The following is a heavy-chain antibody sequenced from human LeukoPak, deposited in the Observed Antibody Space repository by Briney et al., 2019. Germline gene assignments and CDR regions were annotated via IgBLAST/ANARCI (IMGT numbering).Heavy chain of an antibody. V-gene: IGHV3-66*02. CDR1: GFTVSSNY. J-gene: IGHJ4*02. Sequence: GGSLRLSCAASGFTVSSNYMSWVRQAPGKGLEWVSVIYSGGSTYYADSVKGRSTISRDNSKNTLYLQMNSLRAEDTAVYYCARDLAYYGSGSYFHWGQGTQVTVSS. D-gene: IGHD3-10*01. CDR2: IYSGGST. CDR3: ARDLAYYGSGSYFH.